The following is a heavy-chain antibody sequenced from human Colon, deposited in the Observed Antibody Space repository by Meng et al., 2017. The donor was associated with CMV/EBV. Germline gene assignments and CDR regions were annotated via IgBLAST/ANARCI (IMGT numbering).Heavy chain of an antibody. J-gene: IGHJ4*02. CDR2: IYSDGIST. CDR3: AKSIGRWELGADY. Sequence: GESLKISCAPSGFTFSSFAMNWVRQAPGKGLEWVSLIYSDGISTNYADSVKGLFTISSDNSNNTVFLQMNSLRVEDTAIYYCAKSIGRWELGADYWGQGTLVTVSS. D-gene: IGHD1-26*01. CDR1: GFTFSSFA. V-gene: IGHV3-23*03.